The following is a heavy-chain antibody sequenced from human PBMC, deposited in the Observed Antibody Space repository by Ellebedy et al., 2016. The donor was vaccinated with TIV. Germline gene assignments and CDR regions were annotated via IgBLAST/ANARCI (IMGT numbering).Heavy chain of an antibody. CDR2: IYYSGSA. CDR1: GGSISTYY. D-gene: IGHD5-12*01. Sequence: MPGGSLRLSCSVSGGSISTYYWSWIRRTPGKGLEWIGYIYYSGSANYSPSLKSRVTISIDTSKTQFSLRLNSVTAADTGVYYCATSPGSSTFDYWGQGALVTVSS. V-gene: IGHV4-59*08. J-gene: IGHJ4*02. CDR3: ATSPGSSTFDY.